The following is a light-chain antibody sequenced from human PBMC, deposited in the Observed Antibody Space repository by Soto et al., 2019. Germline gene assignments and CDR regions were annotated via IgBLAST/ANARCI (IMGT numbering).Light chain of an antibody. Sequence: EIVLTQSPGTLSLSPGERATLSCRASQSVSSSYLAWYQQKPGQAPRLLIYGALNRATGIPDRFSASGSGTDFTLTISRLEPEDFAMYYCQQYGSSPPYTFGQGTKLXIK. J-gene: IGKJ2*01. CDR2: GAL. V-gene: IGKV3-20*01. CDR1: QSVSSSY. CDR3: QQYGSSPPYT.